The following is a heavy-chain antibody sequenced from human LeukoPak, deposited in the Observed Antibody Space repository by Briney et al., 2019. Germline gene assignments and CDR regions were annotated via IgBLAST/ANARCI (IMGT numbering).Heavy chain of an antibody. CDR1: GFTFSSYG. Sequence: GGSLRLSCAASGFTFSSYGMSWVRQAPGKGLEWVSAISGSGGSTYYADSVKGRFTISRDNSKNTLYLQMNSLRAEDTAVYYCAKVDYYDSSGYLNYWGQGTLVTVSS. V-gene: IGHV3-23*01. J-gene: IGHJ4*02. D-gene: IGHD3-22*01. CDR3: AKVDYYDSSGYLNY. CDR2: ISGSGGST.